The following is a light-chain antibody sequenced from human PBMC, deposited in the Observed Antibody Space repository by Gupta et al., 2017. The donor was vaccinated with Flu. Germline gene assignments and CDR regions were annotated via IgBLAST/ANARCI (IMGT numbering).Light chain of an antibody. CDR3: QSYDNSLSGSKV. J-gene: IGLJ3*02. CDR1: TSNIGAGYD. CDR2: GNN. Sequence: QFVLTHPPSVSGAPGQWVTISCTGSTSNIGAGYDVHWYQQVPGRAPKRLIFGNNNRPSGVADRFSGPKSGTSASLAIAGLQAEDEADYYCQSYDNSLSGSKVFGGGTKLTVL. V-gene: IGLV1-40*01.